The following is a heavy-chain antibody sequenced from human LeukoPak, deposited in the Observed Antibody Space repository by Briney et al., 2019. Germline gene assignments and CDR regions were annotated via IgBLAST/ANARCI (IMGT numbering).Heavy chain of an antibody. CDR3: ARTDIVVVPSAKGFDY. CDR1: GYTFTSYG. D-gene: IGHD2-2*01. CDR2: INPNSGGT. V-gene: IGHV1-2*02. Sequence: ASVKVSCKASGYTFTSYGISWVRQAPGQGLEWMGWINPNSGGTNYAQKFQGRVTMTRDTSITTAYMELSRLRSDDTAVYYCARTDIVVVPSAKGFDYWGQGTLVTVSS. J-gene: IGHJ4*02.